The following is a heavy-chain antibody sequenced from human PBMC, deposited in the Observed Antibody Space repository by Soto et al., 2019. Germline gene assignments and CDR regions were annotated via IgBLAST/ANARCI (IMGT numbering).Heavy chain of an antibody. CDR2: MNPNSGNT. Sequence: QVQLVQSGAEVKKPGASVKVSCKASGYTFTSYDINWVRQVTGQGLEWMGWMNPNSGNTGYAQKFQGRVTMTRNTSISTAYMELSSLRSEDTAVYYCARGRPSYYDFWSGYPYYYYYMDVWGKGTTVTVSS. D-gene: IGHD3-3*01. CDR1: GYTFTSYD. V-gene: IGHV1-8*01. CDR3: ARGRPSYYDFWSGYPYYYYYMDV. J-gene: IGHJ6*03.